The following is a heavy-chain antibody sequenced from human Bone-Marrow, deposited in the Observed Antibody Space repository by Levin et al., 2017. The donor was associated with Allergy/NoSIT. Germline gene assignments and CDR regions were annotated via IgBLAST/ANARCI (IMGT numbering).Heavy chain of an antibody. CDR1: GFNFRSNA. CDR2: ISSSGAKT. J-gene: IGHJ6*03. Sequence: SCAASGFNFRSNAMSWVRQAPGKGLEWVAHISSSGAKTQYADSVKGRFTISRDNSKNTLFLQMNSLSAEDTAVYYCAKRYYDVLTGYLTYYYMDVWGQGTTVIVSS. CDR3: AKRYYDVLTGYLTYYYMDV. V-gene: IGHV3-23*01. D-gene: IGHD3-9*01.